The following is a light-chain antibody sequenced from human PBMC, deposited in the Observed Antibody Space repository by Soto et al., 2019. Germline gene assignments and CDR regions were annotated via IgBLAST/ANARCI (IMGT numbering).Light chain of an antibody. J-gene: IGLJ1*01. Sequence: QSALTQPRSVSGSPGQSVTVSCTGTGSDVGGYNYVSWYQQHPGKAPKLMIYDVTKRPSGVPDRFSGSKSGNTAYLTISGLQADDEADYYCCSYAGTYTYVFGIGTKVTV. CDR3: CSYAGTYTYV. CDR2: DVT. V-gene: IGLV2-11*01. CDR1: GSDVGGYNY.